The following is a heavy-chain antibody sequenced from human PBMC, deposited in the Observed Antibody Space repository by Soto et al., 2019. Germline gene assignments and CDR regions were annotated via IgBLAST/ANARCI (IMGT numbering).Heavy chain of an antibody. D-gene: IGHD5-18*01. J-gene: IGHJ4*02. CDR3: ARHQHTARYL. V-gene: IGHV5-51*01. CDR1: GYTLTNYW. CDR2: IHPGDSDT. Sequence: PGESLKISCKGSGYTLTNYWIGWVRQMPGKGLEWMGIIHPGDSDTRYSPSFQGQVTISADKSTSTAYLQWSSLKASDTAMYYCARHQHTARYLWGQETQVNVSS.